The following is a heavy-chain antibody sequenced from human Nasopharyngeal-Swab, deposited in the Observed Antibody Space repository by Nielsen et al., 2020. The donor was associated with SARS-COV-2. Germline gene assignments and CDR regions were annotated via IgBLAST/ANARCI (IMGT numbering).Heavy chain of an antibody. Sequence: WIRQPPGKGLEWIAYIYYSGRTYYNPSLKSRVTISVDTSKNQFSLKLSSVTAADTAVYYCARIAAAGIFDYWGQGTLVTVSS. CDR3: ARIAAAGIFDY. V-gene: IGHV4-31*02. D-gene: IGHD6-13*01. CDR2: IYYSGRT. J-gene: IGHJ4*02.